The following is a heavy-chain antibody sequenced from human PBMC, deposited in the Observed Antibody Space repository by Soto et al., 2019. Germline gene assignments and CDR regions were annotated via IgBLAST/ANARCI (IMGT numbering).Heavy chain of an antibody. Sequence: PGGSLRLSCAASGFTFSSYAMSWVRQAPGKGLEWVSAISGSGGSTYYADSVKGRFTISRDNSKNTLYLQMNSLRAEDTAVYYCAKEGILTGYQTFLYYFDYWGQRTLVTVSS. D-gene: IGHD3-9*01. CDR3: AKEGILTGYQTFLYYFDY. CDR2: ISGSGGST. J-gene: IGHJ4*02. CDR1: GFTFSSYA. V-gene: IGHV3-23*01.